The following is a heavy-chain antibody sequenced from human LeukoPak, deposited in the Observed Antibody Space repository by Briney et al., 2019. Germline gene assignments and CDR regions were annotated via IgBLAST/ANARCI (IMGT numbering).Heavy chain of an antibody. D-gene: IGHD3-9*01. Sequence: ASVTVSCMASGYTFTSYGISWVRQAPGQGLDWMGWISAYKGNTNYAQKLQGRVTMTTDTSTSTAYMELRSLRSDDTAVYYCARATGLAGRRLVKWSTPFDYWGQGTLVTVSS. V-gene: IGHV1-18*04. CDR2: ISAYKGNT. CDR1: GYTFTSYG. J-gene: IGHJ4*02. CDR3: ARATGLAGRRLVKWSTPFDY.